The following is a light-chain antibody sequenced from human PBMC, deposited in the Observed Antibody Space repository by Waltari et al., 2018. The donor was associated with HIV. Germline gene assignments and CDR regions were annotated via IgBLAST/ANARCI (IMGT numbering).Light chain of an antibody. CDR1: QSLLNSNGYNY. CDR2: LAS. V-gene: IGKV2-28*01. Sequence: DIVMTQSPLSLPVTPGEPASISCRSSQSLLNSNGYNYLDRYLQKPGQSPLLLIYLASTRASGVPDRFSGGGSRTDFTLRISRVEAEDVGVYYCMHAQQAPAFGQGTRLEIK. J-gene: IGKJ2*01. CDR3: MHAQQAPA.